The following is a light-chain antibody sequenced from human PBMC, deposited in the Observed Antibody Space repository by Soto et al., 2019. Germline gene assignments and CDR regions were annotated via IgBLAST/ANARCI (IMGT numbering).Light chain of an antibody. CDR2: EGS. Sequence: QSALTQPASVSGSPGQSITISCTGTSSDVGSHNLVSWYQQHPGKAPKLMIYEGSKRPSGVSNRFSGSKSGNTASLTISGLQAEDEADYYCCSYAGSSTPSWVFGGGTKLTVL. J-gene: IGLJ3*02. V-gene: IGLV2-23*01. CDR1: SSDVGSHNL. CDR3: CSYAGSSTPSWV.